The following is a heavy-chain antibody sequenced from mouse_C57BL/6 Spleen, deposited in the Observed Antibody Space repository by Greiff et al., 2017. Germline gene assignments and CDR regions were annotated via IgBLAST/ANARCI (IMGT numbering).Heavy chain of an antibody. CDR2: IRSKSNNYAT. V-gene: IGHV10-1*01. D-gene: IGHD1-1*01. Sequence: EVQVVESGGGLVQPKGSLKLSCAASGFSFNTYAMNWVRQAPGKGLEWVARIRSKSNNYATYYADSVKDRFTISRDDSESMLYLQMNNLKTEDTAMYYCVRHGDYGSSSYYYAMDYWGQGTSVTVSS. J-gene: IGHJ4*01. CDR1: GFSFNTYA. CDR3: VRHGDYGSSSYYYAMDY.